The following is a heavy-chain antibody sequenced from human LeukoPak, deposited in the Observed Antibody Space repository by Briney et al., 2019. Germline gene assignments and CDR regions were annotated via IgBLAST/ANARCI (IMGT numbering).Heavy chain of an antibody. CDR3: ARVWLRSWFRY. V-gene: IGHV3-53*01. CDR1: GFTVSSNY. CDR2: IYSGGST. J-gene: IGHJ4*02. Sequence: GGSLRLSCAASGFTVSSNYMSWVRQAPGKGLEWVSVIYSGGSTYYADSVKGRFTISRDNSKNTLYLQMNSLRAEDTAVYYCARVWLRSWFRYWGQGTLVTVSS. D-gene: IGHD6-13*01.